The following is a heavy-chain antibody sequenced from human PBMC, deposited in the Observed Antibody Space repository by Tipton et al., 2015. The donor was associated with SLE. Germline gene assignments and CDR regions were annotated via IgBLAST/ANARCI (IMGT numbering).Heavy chain of an antibody. CDR1: SGSINSGRFY. CDR3: ARDLDGYNYGDY. D-gene: IGHD5-24*01. J-gene: IGHJ4*02. CDR2: IYTSGST. V-gene: IGHV4-61*09. Sequence: TLSLTCKVSSGSINSGRFYWSWIRQPAGKGLEWIGHIYTSGSTNYNTSLKSRVTISVDTSKNQFSLKLSSVTAADTAVYYCARDLDGYNYGDYWGQGILVTVSS.